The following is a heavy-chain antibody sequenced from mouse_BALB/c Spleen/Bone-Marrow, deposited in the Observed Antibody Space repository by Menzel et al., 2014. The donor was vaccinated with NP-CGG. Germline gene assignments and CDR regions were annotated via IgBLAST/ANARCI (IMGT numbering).Heavy chain of an antibody. V-gene: IGHV14-3*02. J-gene: IGHJ2*01. CDR3: VRSREYYFDY. CDR2: IDPANGNT. D-gene: IGHD1-1*01. Sequence: EVQLQQSGAELVKPGASVKLSCTASGFNIKDTYMHWVKQRPEQGPEWIGRIDPANGNTKYDPKFQGKATITADTSSNTAYLQLSSLASEDTAVYYCVRSREYYFDYWGQGTTLTVSS. CDR1: GFNIKDTY.